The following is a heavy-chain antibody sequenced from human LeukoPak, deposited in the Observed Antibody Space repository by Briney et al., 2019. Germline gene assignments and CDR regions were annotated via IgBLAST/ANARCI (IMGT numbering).Heavy chain of an antibody. CDR1: GYTFTSYG. CDR2: ISAHNGNT. D-gene: IGHD2-15*01. CDR3: ARDFFHGHCGGLSCFLLDY. Sequence: VASVKVSCKASGYTFTSYGISWVRQAPGQGLEWMGWISAHNGNTNYAQKLQGRVTMTTDTSTSTAYMELRSLRSDDTAVYYCARDFFHGHCGGLSCFLLDYWGQGSLVTVSS. J-gene: IGHJ4*02. V-gene: IGHV1-18*01.